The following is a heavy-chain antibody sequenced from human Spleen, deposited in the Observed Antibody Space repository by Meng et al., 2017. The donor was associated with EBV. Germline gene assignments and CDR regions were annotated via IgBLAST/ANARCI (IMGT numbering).Heavy chain of an antibody. CDR2: IDVGNGNT. D-gene: IGHD6-19*01. J-gene: IGHJ4*02. V-gene: IGHV1-3*01. CDR1: GYTFTSYG. Sequence: QVQLVQSGVEVKKPGASVKVSCKASGYTFTSYGMHWVRQAPGQRLEWMGWIDVGNGNTKYSQKCQDRVIITRDTSASTAYMELSSLKSEDMAVYYCARDRGAYNSGPVLGHWGQGTLVTVSS. CDR3: ARDRGAYNSGPVLGH.